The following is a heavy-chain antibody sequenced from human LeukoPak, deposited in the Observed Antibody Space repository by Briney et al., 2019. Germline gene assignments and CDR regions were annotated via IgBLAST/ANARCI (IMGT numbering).Heavy chain of an antibody. D-gene: IGHD5-18*01. CDR1: GFTFSTYS. J-gene: IGHJ3*02. Sequence: GESLRLSCAASGFTFSTYSMNWLRLAPGKGLEWVSYISSSGSTIYYADSVKGRFTISRDNAKNSLYLQMNSLRAEDTAVYYCAREPGYSYGFDAFDIWGQGTMVTVSS. CDR3: AREPGYSYGFDAFDI. V-gene: IGHV3-48*04. CDR2: ISSSGSTI.